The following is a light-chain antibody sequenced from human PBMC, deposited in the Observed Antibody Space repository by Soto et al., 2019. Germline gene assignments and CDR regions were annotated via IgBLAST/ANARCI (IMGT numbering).Light chain of an antibody. J-gene: IGKJ2*01. CDR2: DAS. V-gene: IGKV1-5*01. CDR1: QSISSW. Sequence: DIQMTQSPSTLSASVGDRVTITCRASQSISSWLAWYQQKPGKAPKLLIYDASSLESGVPSRFSGSGSGTEFNLTISSLQPDDFAIYYCQQYNSYPMYTFGQGTKLEIK. CDR3: QQYNSYPMYT.